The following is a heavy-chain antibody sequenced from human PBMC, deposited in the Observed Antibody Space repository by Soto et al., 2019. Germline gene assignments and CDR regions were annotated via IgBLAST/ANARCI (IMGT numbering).Heavy chain of an antibody. CDR2: ISAYNGNT. Sequence: ASVKVSCKASGYTFTSYGISWVRQAPGQGLEWMGWISAYNGNTNYAQKLQGRVTMTTDTSTSTAYMELRNLRSDDTAVYYCARSTYYYDKGWFDPWGQGTLVTVSS. CDR1: GYTFTSYG. J-gene: IGHJ5*02. D-gene: IGHD3-22*01. CDR3: ARSTYYYDKGWFDP. V-gene: IGHV1-18*01.